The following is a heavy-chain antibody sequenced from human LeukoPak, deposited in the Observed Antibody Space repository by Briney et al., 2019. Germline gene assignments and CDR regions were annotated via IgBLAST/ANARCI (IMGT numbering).Heavy chain of an antibody. CDR2: IYYSGST. D-gene: IGHD2-15*01. J-gene: IGHJ4*02. Sequence: SQTLSLTCTVSGGSISSGGYYWSWIRQHPGKGLEWIGYIYYSGSTYYNPSLKSRVTISVDTSKNQFSLKLSSVTAADTAVYYCAREWYEGNYFDYWGQGTLVTVSP. CDR3: AREWYEGNYFDY. V-gene: IGHV4-31*03. CDR1: GGSISSGGYY.